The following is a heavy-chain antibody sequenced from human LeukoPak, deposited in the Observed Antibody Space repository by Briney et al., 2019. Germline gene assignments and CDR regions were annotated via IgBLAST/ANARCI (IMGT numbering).Heavy chain of an antibody. J-gene: IGHJ5*02. Sequence: GGSLRLSCAASGFTVSSNYMSWVRQAPGKGLEWVSAISGSGGSTYYADSVKGRFTISRDNSKNTLYLRMNSLRAEDTAVYYCAKDSPLVVVPAATNWFDPWGQGTLVTVSS. CDR3: AKDSPLVVVPAATNWFDP. V-gene: IGHV3-23*01. D-gene: IGHD2-2*01. CDR1: GFTVSSNY. CDR2: ISGSGGST.